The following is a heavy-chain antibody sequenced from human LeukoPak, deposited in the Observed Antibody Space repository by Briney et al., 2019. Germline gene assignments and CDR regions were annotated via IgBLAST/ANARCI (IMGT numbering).Heavy chain of an antibody. D-gene: IGHD1-26*01. CDR2: TNGSGST. CDR1: GGSFSGHY. CDR3: ARGGWELPEGYFDF. J-gene: IGHJ4*02. V-gene: IGHV4-34*01. Sequence: SETLSLTCAVYGGSFSGHYWSWIRQSPGKGLEWIGETNGSGSTNYNPSLKSRVTISADTSKSQFSLKVTSVTAADTAVYFCARGGWELPEGYFDFWGQGTLVTVSS.